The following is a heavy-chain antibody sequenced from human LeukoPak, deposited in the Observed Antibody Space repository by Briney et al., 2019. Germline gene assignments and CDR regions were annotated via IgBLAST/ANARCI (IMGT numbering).Heavy chain of an antibody. D-gene: IGHD3-10*01. V-gene: IGHV1-2*02. Sequence: ASVKVPCKASGYTFTGYYMHWVRQAPGQGLEWMGWINPNSGGTNYAQKFQGRVTMTRDTSISTAYMELSRLRSDDTAVYYCARDRWFGDPTWGYYGMDVWGQGTTVTVSS. CDR2: INPNSGGT. J-gene: IGHJ6*02. CDR1: GYTFTGYY. CDR3: ARDRWFGDPTWGYYGMDV.